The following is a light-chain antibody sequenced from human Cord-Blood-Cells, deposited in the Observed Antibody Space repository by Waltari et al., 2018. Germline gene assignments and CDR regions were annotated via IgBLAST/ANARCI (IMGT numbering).Light chain of an antibody. CDR2: AAS. CDR3: QQSYSTPYT. Sequence: DIQMTQSPSSLSASVGDRVTITCRASQSISSYLNWYQQKPGKVPKLLIYAASSLQSGVPSRFSGSGSGTDFNLTISSLQPEDFATYYCQQSYSTPYTFGHGTKLEIK. J-gene: IGKJ2*01. CDR1: QSISSY. V-gene: IGKV1-39*01.